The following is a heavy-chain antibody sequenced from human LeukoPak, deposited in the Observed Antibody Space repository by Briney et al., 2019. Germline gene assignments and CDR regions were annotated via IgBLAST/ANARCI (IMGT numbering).Heavy chain of an antibody. V-gene: IGHV3-66*01. CDR1: GFTVSSDY. D-gene: IGHD6-19*01. CDR2: IYSGGST. CDR3: ARVRDAMAGTGWNYYMDV. J-gene: IGHJ6*03. Sequence: GGSLRLSCAASGFTVSSDYMSWVRQAPGKGLEWVSVIYSGGSTHYADSVKGRFNISRDNAKNSLYLQMNSLRAEDTAVYYCARVRDAMAGTGWNYYMDVWGKGTTVTVSS.